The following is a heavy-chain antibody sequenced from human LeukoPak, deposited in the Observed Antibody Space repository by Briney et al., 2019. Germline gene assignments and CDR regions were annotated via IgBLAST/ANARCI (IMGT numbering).Heavy chain of an antibody. D-gene: IGHD3-3*01. CDR1: GFTFSSYS. V-gene: IGHV3-21*01. J-gene: IGHJ6*02. Sequence: GGSLRLSCAASGFTFSSYSMNWVRQAPGKGLEWVSSISSSSSYIYYADSVKGRFTISRDNAKNSLYLQMNSLRAEDTAVYYCARDLRDFWSGYYYHYYYGMDVWGQGTPVTVSS. CDR3: ARDLRDFWSGYYYHYYYGMDV. CDR2: ISSSSSYI.